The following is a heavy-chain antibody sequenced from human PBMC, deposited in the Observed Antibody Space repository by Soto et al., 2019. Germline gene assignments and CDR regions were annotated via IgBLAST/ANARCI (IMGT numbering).Heavy chain of an antibody. CDR3: AIYCFSGNSWSSYDY. CDR1: GVTVRTDAYY. J-gene: IGHJ4*02. V-gene: IGHV4-31*02. CDR2: IYHRGNT. Sequence: TLSLTKTVSGVTVRTDAYYWSWIRQPPGKGLEWIGNIYHRGNTYYSPSLKSRLVIGLDTSKNQFSLSLSSVTAADTAVYFCAIYCFSGNSWSSYDYWAQGTLVTVSA. D-gene: IGHD5-18*01.